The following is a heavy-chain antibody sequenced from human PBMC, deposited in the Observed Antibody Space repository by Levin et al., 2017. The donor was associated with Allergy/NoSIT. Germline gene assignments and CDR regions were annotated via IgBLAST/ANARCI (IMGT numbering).Heavy chain of an antibody. D-gene: IGHD6-19*01. CDR3: ARSEWLVGWFDP. CDR2: INPSSGDT. CDR1: GYTLTRYY. J-gene: IGHJ5*02. Sequence: ASVKVSRKASGYTLTRYYMHWVRQAPGQGLEWMGVINPSSGDTTYAQEFQGRVTMTRDTSTSTVYMELSSLRSEDTAVYYCARSEWLVGWFDPWGQGTLVTVSS. V-gene: IGHV1-46*01.